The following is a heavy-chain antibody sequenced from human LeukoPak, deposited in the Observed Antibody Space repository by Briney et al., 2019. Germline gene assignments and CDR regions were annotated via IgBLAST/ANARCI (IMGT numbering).Heavy chain of an antibody. CDR3: VRGLDTAMVYYFDY. V-gene: IGHV4-39*07. D-gene: IGHD5-18*01. CDR1: GGSISSSSYY. J-gene: IGHJ4*02. Sequence: KPSETLSLTCTVSGGSISSSSYYWGWIRQPPGKGLEWIGSIYYSGSTYYNPSLKSRVTISVDTSKNQFSLKLSSVTAADTAVYYCVRGLDTAMVYYFDYWGQGTLVTVSS. CDR2: IYYSGST.